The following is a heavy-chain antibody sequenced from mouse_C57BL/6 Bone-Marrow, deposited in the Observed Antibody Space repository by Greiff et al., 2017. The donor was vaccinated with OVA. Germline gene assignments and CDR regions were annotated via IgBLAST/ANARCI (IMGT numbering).Heavy chain of an antibody. CDR3: CTTVVRYFDY. CDR2: IDPENGDT. J-gene: IGHJ2*01. CDR1: GFNIKDDY. Sequence: EVQLQQSGAELVRPGASVKLSCTASGFNIKDDYMHWVKQRPEQGLEWIGWIDPENGDTEYASKFQGKATITAATSSNTAYLQLSSLTSEDTAVYYCCTTVVRYFDYWGQGTTLTVSS. V-gene: IGHV14-4*01. D-gene: IGHD1-1*01.